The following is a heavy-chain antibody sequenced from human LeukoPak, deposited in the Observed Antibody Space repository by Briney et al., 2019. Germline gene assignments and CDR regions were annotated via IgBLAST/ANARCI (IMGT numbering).Heavy chain of an antibody. D-gene: IGHD6-13*01. J-gene: IGHJ4*02. CDR1: GFTFSSYA. CDR3: AKEMGYSSSWYYFDY. CDR2: ISGSGDST. Sequence: GGSLRLSCAASGFTFSSYAMSWVRQAPGKGLEWLSAISGSGDSTYYADSVKGRFTISRDNSKNTLYLQLNNLRAEGTAVYYCAKEMGYSSSWYYFDYWGQGTLVTVSS. V-gene: IGHV3-23*01.